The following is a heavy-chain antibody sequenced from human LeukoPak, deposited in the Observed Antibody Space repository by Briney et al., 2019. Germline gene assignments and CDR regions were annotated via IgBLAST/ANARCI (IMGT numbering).Heavy chain of an antibody. CDR3: ARDTEHLYFVFDY. CDR1: GFTFSSYG. D-gene: IGHD2-2*02. CDR2: ISLSSDPI. J-gene: IGHJ4*02. Sequence: GGSLRLSRAASGFTFSSYGMNWVRQAPGKGLEWVSFISLSSDPIYYADSVQARFAVSRDNAKNSLYLQMNSLRDEDTAVYYCARDTEHLYFVFDYWGQGTLVTVSS. V-gene: IGHV3-48*02.